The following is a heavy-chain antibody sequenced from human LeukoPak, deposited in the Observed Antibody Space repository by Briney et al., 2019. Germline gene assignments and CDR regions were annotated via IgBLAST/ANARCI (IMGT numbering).Heavy chain of an antibody. CDR2: IYTSGST. CDR1: GGSISSYY. V-gene: IGHV4-4*07. Sequence: SSETLSLTCTVSGGSISSYYWSWIRQPAGKGLEWIGRIYTSGSTNYNPSLKSRVTMSVDTSKNQFSLKLSSVTAADTAVYYCARGGYSSSRTLFDYWGQGTLVTVSS. CDR3: ARGGYSSSRTLFDY. D-gene: IGHD6-13*01. J-gene: IGHJ4*02.